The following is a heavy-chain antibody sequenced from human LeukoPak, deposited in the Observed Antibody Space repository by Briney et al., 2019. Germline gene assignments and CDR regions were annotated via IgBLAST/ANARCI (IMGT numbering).Heavy chain of an antibody. V-gene: IGHV4-59*01. J-gene: IGHJ4*02. D-gene: IGHD5-18*01. CDR2: IYYSGST. Sequence: SETLSLTCTVSGGSISSYYWSWIRQPPGKGLEWIGYIYYSGSTNYNPSLKSRVTISVDTSKNQFSLKLRSVTAADTAVYYCAGGGYSYGHSFDYWGQGTLVTVSS. CDR1: GGSISSYY. CDR3: AGGGYSYGHSFDY.